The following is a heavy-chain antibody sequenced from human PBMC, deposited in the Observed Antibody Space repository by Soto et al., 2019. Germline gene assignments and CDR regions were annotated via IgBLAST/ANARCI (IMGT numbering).Heavy chain of an antibody. Sequence: QITLEESGPTRVKPTQSLALTCTFSGFSLSTSGVGVGWVRQPPGKALEWLALIYWDDDKRYSPSLQSRLTITKDTAQNQVVLIMINLDPVDTATYYCAHRPWTGKKAYFDSWGQGTLVTVSS. CDR3: AHRPWTGKKAYFDS. CDR1: GFSLSTSGVG. CDR2: IYWDDDK. V-gene: IGHV2-5*02. J-gene: IGHJ4*02. D-gene: IGHD3-3*01.